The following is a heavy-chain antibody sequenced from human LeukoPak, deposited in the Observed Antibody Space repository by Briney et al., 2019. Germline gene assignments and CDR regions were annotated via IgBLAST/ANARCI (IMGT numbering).Heavy chain of an antibody. CDR1: GDTFTSYY. CDR3: AAGIEAGGLGDY. J-gene: IGHJ4*02. V-gene: IGHV1-46*01. D-gene: IGHD6-13*01. CDR2: INPSGAST. Sequence: ASVKVSCKASGDTFTSYYLHWVRQAPGHGLEWMGIINPSGASTSYAQKFQGRLTMTKDMSTSTVYMELSSLRSEDTAVYYCAAGIEAGGLGDYWGQGTLVTVSS.